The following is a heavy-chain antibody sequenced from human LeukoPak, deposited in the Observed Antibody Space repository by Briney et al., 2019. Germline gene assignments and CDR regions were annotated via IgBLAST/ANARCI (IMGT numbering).Heavy chain of an antibody. J-gene: IGHJ4*02. CDR3: ARDVSGSSSWSDFDY. CDR1: GFTVSSNY. CDR2: IYSGCST. V-gene: IGHV3-66*01. Sequence: GGSLRLSCAASGFTVSSNYMSWVRQAPGKGLEWVSVIYSGCSTFYADSVRGRFTISRDNSKNTLYLQMNSLRAEDTAVYYCARDVSGSSSWSDFDYWGQGTLVTVSS. D-gene: IGHD6-13*01.